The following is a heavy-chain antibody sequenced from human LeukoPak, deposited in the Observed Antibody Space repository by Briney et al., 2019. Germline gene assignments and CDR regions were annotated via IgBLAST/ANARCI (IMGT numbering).Heavy chain of an antibody. J-gene: IGHJ4*02. CDR2: INHSGST. V-gene: IGHV4-34*01. CDR1: GGSFSGYY. D-gene: IGHD3-10*01. Sequence: SETLSLTCAVYGGSFSGYYWSWIRQPPGKGLEWIGEINHSGSTNYNPSLKSRVTISVDTSKNQFSLKLSSVTAADTAVYYCARGRIAARPPRHGWGSYLDYWGEETLVTVSS. CDR3: ARGRIAARPPRHGWGSYLDY.